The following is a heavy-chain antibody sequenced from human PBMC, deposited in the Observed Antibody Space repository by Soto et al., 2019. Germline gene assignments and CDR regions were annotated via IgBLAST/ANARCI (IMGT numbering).Heavy chain of an antibody. J-gene: IGHJ4*02. V-gene: IGHV3-23*01. Sequence: EVQLLESGGGLVQPGGSLTLSCTASGIIFSTFAMSWVRQAPGKGLEWVSGITGSGGSTNYADSVKGRFTISRDNSKNTLYLQMNSLRVEDTAKYYGAIASVTTIRGGPPAYWGQGTLVTVSS. CDR3: AIASVTTIRGGPPAY. CDR1: GIIFSTFA. D-gene: IGHD3-10*01. CDR2: ITGSGGST.